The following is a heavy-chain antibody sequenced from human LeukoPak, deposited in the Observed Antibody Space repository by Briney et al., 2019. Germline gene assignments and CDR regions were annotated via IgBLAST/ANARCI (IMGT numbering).Heavy chain of an antibody. CDR1: GGTFISYA. V-gene: IGHV1-69*06. CDR2: IIPIFGTA. Sequence: GSSVKVSCKASGGTFISYAISWVRQAPGQGLEWMGGIIPIFGTANYAQKFQGRVTITADKSTSTAYMELSSLRSEDTAVYYCARGFASMVRGVINRTPFDYWGQGTLVTVSS. CDR3: ARGFASMVRGVINRTPFDY. J-gene: IGHJ4*02. D-gene: IGHD3-10*01.